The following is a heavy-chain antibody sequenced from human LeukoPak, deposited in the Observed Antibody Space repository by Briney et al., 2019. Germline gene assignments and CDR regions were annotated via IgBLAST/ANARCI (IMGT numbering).Heavy chain of an antibody. D-gene: IGHD6-6*01. Sequence: PGGSLRLSCAASGFTFSSYGMHWVRQAPGKGLEWVAFIRYDGSNKYYADSVKGRFTISRDNSKNTLYLQMNSLRAEDTAVYYCANQYSSSSANFDYWGQGTLVTVSS. CDR1: GFTFSSYG. CDR2: IRYDGSNK. J-gene: IGHJ4*02. V-gene: IGHV3-30*02. CDR3: ANQYSSSSANFDY.